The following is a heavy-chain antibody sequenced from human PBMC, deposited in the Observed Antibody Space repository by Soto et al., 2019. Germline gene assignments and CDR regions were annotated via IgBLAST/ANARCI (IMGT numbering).Heavy chain of an antibody. D-gene: IGHD3-10*01. CDR1: GFTLSNYD. CDR3: ERGPGSPRYYHGMDV. V-gene: IGHV3-13*01. CDR2: IGIDGDK. Sequence: EVHLVESGGGLVQPGRSLRLSCAASGFTLSNYDMYWVRQATGKSLEWVSAIGIDGDKYYQAYVLGRVTISRQNDKNSLYLQMNTLRAGDTAVYYCERGPGSPRYYHGMDVWGQGNKVTVSS. J-gene: IGHJ6*02.